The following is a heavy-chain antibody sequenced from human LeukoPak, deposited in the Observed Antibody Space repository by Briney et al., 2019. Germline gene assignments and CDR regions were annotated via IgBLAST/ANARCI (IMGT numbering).Heavy chain of an antibody. J-gene: IGHJ4*02. V-gene: IGHV3-23*01. CDR1: GFTFSSYA. CDR2: ISGSGGST. Sequence: PGGSLRLSCPASGFTFSSYAISWVRQAPGKGLEWVSAISGSGGSTYYADSVKGRFTISRDNSKNTLYLQMNSLRAEDTAVYYCAKDLYDYVWGSYVAYWGQGTLVTVSS. D-gene: IGHD3-16*01. CDR3: AKDLYDYVWGSYVAY.